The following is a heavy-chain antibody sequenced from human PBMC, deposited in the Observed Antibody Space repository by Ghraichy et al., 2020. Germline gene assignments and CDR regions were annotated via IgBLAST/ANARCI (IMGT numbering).Heavy chain of an antibody. CDR2: INQHGSQK. D-gene: IGHD3-16*01. Sequence: GESLNISCAASGFSFSNYWMAWVRQSPGKGLEWVAHINQHGSQKYFGASVKGRFTISRDNAKNSLYLQMDSLTAEDTAVYYCATCIDNVWGRHWGEGSLVTVSS. J-gene: IGHJ4*02. CDR1: GFSFSNYW. V-gene: IGHV3-7*01. CDR3: ATCIDNVWGRH.